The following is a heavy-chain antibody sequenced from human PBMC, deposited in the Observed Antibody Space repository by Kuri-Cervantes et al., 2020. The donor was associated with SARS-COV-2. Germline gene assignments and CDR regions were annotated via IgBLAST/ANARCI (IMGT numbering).Heavy chain of an antibody. Sequence: GSLRLSCAASGFTFSSYWMRWVRQAPGKGLVWVSRINSDGSSTSYADSVKGRFTISRDNAKNTLYLQMNSLRAEDTAVYYCARDPNDWAFDIWGQGTMVTVSS. V-gene: IGHV3-74*01. CDR2: INSDGSST. D-gene: IGHD1-1*01. CDR3: ARDPNDWAFDI. CDR1: GFTFSSYW. J-gene: IGHJ3*02.